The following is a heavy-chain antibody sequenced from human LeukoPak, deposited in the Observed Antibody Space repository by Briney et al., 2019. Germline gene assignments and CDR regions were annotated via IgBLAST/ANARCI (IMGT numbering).Heavy chain of an antibody. CDR2: ISSSSSYI. CDR1: GYTFSSYS. Sequence: PGGSLRLSCAASGYTFSSYSMNWVRQAPGKGLEWVSSISSSSSYIYYADSVKGRFTISRDNAENSLYLQMNSLRAEDTAVYNCARDSSSCWYNAFDIWGQRTMVTVSS. J-gene: IGHJ3*02. CDR3: ARDSSSCWYNAFDI. D-gene: IGHD6-13*01. V-gene: IGHV3-21*01.